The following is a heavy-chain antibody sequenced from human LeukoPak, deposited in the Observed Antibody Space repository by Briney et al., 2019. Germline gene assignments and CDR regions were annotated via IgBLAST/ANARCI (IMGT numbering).Heavy chain of an antibody. V-gene: IGHV6-1*01. Sequence: SQTLSLTCAISGDSVSSNSAAWNWIRQSPSRGLEWLGRTYYRSKWYNDYAVSVKSRITINPDTSKNQFSLQLNSVTPEDTAVYYCAREEAYSSSWYGDRFDWFNPWGQGTLVTVSS. D-gene: IGHD6-13*01. CDR1: GDSVSSNSAA. CDR3: AREEAYSSSWYGDRFDWFNP. CDR2: TYYRSKWYN. J-gene: IGHJ5*02.